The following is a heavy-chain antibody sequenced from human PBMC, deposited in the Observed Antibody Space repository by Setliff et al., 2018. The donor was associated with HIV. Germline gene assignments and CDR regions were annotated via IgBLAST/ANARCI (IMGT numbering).Heavy chain of an antibody. CDR3: ARSPGVDTNMAFDY. Sequence: PSETLSLTCTVSGGSIINYFWSWIRLPPGKRLEWIGYIYYSGSTDYNPSLKSRVTISVDTSKSQVSLKLSSVTAADTAVYYCARSPGVDTNMAFDYWGRGTLVTVSS. V-gene: IGHV4-59*01. D-gene: IGHD5-18*01. CDR2: IYYSGST. CDR1: GGSIINYF. J-gene: IGHJ4*02.